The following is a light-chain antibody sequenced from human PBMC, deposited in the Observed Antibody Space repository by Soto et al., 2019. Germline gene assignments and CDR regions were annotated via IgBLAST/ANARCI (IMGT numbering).Light chain of an antibody. CDR3: QQRSNWPWT. CDR1: PSVSSY. J-gene: IGKJ1*01. CDR2: DAS. Sequence: EIVLTQSPATLSLSPREKATLSCRASPSVSSYLAWYQQKPGQAPRLLIYDASIRATGIPARFSGTGSETDFTLTITSLEPEDFAVYYCQQRSNWPWTFGQGTKVEIK. V-gene: IGKV3-11*01.